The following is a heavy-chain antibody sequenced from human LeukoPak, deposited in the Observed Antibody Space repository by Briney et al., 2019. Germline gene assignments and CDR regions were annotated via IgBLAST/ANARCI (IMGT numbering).Heavy chain of an antibody. J-gene: IGHJ4*02. D-gene: IGHD3-10*01. Sequence: GGSLRLSCAASGFAISTYGVTWVRQGPGKGVEGVPGFSDGGTTHYRDSVKGGFTISRDISKNTLYRQMNSLRVEDTAVYFCTKWNGYGSDWGQGTLVTVSS. CDR2: FSDGGTT. V-gene: IGHV3-23*01. CDR1: GFAISTYG. CDR3: TKWNGYGSD.